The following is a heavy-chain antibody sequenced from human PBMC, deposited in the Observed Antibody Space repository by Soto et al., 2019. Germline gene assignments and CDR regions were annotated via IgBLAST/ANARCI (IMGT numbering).Heavy chain of an antibody. CDR3: ASRGPRTYYKTH. CDR2: INHSGST. V-gene: IGHV4-34*01. J-gene: IGHJ4*02. D-gene: IGHD3-10*01. Sequence: QVQLQQWGAGLLKPSETLSLTCAVYGGSFSGYYWSWIRQPPGKGLEWIGEINHSGSTNYNPSLKSRAPIPVDTPTTHFSLKLSSVTDPATAVYYCASRGPRTYYKTHWAQGTLVTVSS. CDR1: GGSFSGYY.